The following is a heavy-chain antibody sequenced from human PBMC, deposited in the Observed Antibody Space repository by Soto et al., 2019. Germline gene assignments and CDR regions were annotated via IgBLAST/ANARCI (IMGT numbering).Heavy chain of an antibody. J-gene: IGHJ6*02. CDR1: GYTFTSYD. D-gene: IGHD1-26*01. CDR3: AGDSGSYGGDCMDV. V-gene: IGHV1-8*01. CDR2: MNPNSGNT. Sequence: ASVKVSCKASGYTFTSYDINWVRQATGQGLEWMGWMNPNSGNTGYAQKFQGRVTMTRNTSISTAYMELSSLRSEDTAVYYCAGDSGSYGGDCMDVWGQGTTVTVSS.